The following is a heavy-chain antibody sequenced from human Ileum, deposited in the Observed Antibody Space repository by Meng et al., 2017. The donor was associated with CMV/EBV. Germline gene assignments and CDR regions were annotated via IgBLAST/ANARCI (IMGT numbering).Heavy chain of an antibody. D-gene: IGHD2-2*01. CDR2: ISGSGSTI. CDR3: ASQGYCTGTSCSTYFYYYGMDV. J-gene: IGHJ6*02. Sequence: GGSLRLSCAASGFAFSSYEMNWVRQAPGKGLEWVSYISGSGSTIYYADSVKSRFTISRDNAKNSLYLQMNSLRAEDTAVYFCASQGYCTGTSCSTYFYYYGMDVWGQGTTVTVSS. CDR1: GFAFSSYE. V-gene: IGHV3-48*03.